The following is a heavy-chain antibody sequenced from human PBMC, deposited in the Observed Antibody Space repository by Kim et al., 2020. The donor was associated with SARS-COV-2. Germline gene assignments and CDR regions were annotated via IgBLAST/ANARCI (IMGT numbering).Heavy chain of an antibody. V-gene: IGHV3-21*01. CDR3: ARDPSSGWYYFDY. D-gene: IGHD6-19*01. J-gene: IGHJ4*02. Sequence: YADSVKGRFTISRDNAKNSLYLQMNSLRAEDTAVYYCARDPSSGWYYFDYWGQGTLVTVSS.